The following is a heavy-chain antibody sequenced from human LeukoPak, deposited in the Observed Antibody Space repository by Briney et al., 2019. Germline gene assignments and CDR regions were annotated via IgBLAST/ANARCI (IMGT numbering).Heavy chain of an antibody. CDR3: ARANNAGWFDY. CDR1: GFSFSSFW. V-gene: IGHV3-7*04. CDR2: IKEDGSRN. J-gene: IGHJ4*02. D-gene: IGHD6-19*01. Sequence: GGSLRLSCAASGFSFSSFWMTWVRQAPGKGLEWVANIKEDGSRNHCVDSVKGRFTISRDNAKNSLFLQMSSLRVEDTAVYYCARANNAGWFDYWGQGTLVAVSS.